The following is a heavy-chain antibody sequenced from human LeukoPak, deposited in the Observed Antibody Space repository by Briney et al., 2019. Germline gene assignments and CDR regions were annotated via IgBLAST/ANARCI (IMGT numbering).Heavy chain of an antibody. Sequence: PGGSLRLSCAASGFTFSSYAMSWVRQAPGKGLEWVSAISGSGGSTYYADSVKGRFTISRDNSKNTLYLQMNSLRAEDKAVYYCAKGATWIQLWLLKSYFDYWGLGTLVTVSS. CDR2: ISGSGGST. CDR1: GFTFSSYA. D-gene: IGHD5-18*01. V-gene: IGHV3-23*01. CDR3: AKGATWIQLWLLKSYFDY. J-gene: IGHJ4*02.